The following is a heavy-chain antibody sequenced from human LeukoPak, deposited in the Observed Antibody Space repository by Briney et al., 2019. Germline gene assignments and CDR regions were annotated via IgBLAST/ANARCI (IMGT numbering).Heavy chain of an antibody. CDR2: FDPEDGET. Sequence: ASVKVSCKASGYTFTGYYMHWVRQAPGKGLEWMGGFDPEDGETIYAQKFQGRVTMTEDTSTDTAYMELSSLRSEDTAVYYCATDSAVAGFVINWGQGTLVTVSS. D-gene: IGHD6-19*01. CDR1: GYTFTGYY. CDR3: ATDSAVAGFVIN. J-gene: IGHJ4*02. V-gene: IGHV1-24*01.